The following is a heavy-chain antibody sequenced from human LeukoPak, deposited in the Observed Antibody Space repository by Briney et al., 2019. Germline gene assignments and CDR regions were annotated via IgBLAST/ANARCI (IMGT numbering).Heavy chain of an antibody. CDR2: IIPIFGTA. D-gene: IGHD3-16*02. Sequence: SVKVSCKASGSTFSSYAISWVRQAPGQGLEWMGGIIPIFGTANYAQKFQGRVTITTDESTSTAYMELSSLRSEDTAVYYCARADYFWGSYRYKWFDPWGQGTLVTVSS. CDR3: ARADYFWGSYRYKWFDP. J-gene: IGHJ5*02. V-gene: IGHV1-69*05. CDR1: GSTFSSYA.